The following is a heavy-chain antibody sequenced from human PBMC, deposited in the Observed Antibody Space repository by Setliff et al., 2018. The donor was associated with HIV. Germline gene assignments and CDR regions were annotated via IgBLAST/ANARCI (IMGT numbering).Heavy chain of an antibody. CDR3: TKHPLRPGISGYFYFIDV. CDR2: IHPGDSDT. CDR1: GYSFTSYW. J-gene: IGHJ6*04. Sequence: GESLKISCKGSGYSFTSYWIGWVRQMPGKGLEWMGIIHPGDSDTRYSPSFQGQVTISADKSISTAYLQWSSLRASDTATYYCTKHPLRPGISGYFYFIDVWGAGTTVTVSS. D-gene: IGHD3-9*01. V-gene: IGHV5-51*01.